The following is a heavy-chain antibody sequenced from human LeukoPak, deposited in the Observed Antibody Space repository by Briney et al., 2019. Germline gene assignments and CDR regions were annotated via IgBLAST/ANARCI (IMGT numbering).Heavy chain of an antibody. J-gene: IGHJ4*02. D-gene: IGHD2-15*01. CDR1: GFTFSSYS. Sequence: GGSLRLSCAASGFTFSSYSMNWVRQAPGKGLEWVSSISSSSSYIYYADSVKGRFTISRDNAKNSLYLQMNSLRAEDTAVYYCARDPWGYEYFDYWGQGTLVTVSS. CDR3: ARDPWGYEYFDY. CDR2: ISSSSSYI. V-gene: IGHV3-21*01.